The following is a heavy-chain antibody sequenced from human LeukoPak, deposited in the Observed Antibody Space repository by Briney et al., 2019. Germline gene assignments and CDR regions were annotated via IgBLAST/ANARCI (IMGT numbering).Heavy chain of an antibody. V-gene: IGHV1-8*03. D-gene: IGHD3-3*02. CDR1: GYTFTSCD. CDR3: ARAFRGYNWFDP. J-gene: IGHJ5*02. Sequence: ASVKVSCKASGYTFTSCDIHWVRQATGQGLEWMGWMNPNSGNTGYALKFQGRVTITRDTSISTAYMELSSLRSEDTAVHYCARAFRGYNWFDPWGKGTLVTVSS. CDR2: MNPNSGNT.